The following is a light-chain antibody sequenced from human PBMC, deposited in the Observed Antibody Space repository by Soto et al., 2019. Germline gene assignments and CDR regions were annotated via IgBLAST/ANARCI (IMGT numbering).Light chain of an antibody. CDR3: QQYTTSQTWT. CDR2: GAS. Sequence: EIVLTQSPGTLSLSPGERATLSCRTSPGVSSNFLAWYQQKPGQAPRLLIYGASTRATGIPDRFSGTGSGTEFTLTISRLEPEDFAVYFCQQYTTSQTWTFGQGAKVEIK. V-gene: IGKV3-20*01. CDR1: PGVSSNF. J-gene: IGKJ1*01.